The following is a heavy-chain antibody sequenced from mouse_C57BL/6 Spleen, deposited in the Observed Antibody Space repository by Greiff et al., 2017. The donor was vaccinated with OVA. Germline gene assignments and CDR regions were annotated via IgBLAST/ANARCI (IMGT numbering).Heavy chain of an antibody. J-gene: IGHJ1*03. CDR1: GFTFSDYY. V-gene: IGHV5-16*01. Sequence: EVQRVESEGGLVQPGSSMKLSCTASGFTFSDYYMAWVRQVPEKGLEWVANINYDGSSTYYLDSLKSRFIISRDNAKNILYLQMSSLKSEDTATYYCARGYYYGSSYGYFDVWGTGTTVTVSS. CDR2: INYDGSST. D-gene: IGHD1-1*01. CDR3: ARGYYYGSSYGYFDV.